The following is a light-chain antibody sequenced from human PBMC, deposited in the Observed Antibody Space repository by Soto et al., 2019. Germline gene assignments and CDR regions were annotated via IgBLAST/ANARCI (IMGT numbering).Light chain of an antibody. J-gene: IGKJ4*01. CDR1: QSVSSR. CDR2: GAS. Sequence: EIVLTQSPGNLSLSPGESATLSWRASQSVSSRLAWYQHKPGQAPRLLISGASSRATGIPDRFSGSGSGTDFTLTISRLEPEDFAVYYCQQYGSSPLTFGGGTKVDIK. CDR3: QQYGSSPLT. V-gene: IGKV3-20*01.